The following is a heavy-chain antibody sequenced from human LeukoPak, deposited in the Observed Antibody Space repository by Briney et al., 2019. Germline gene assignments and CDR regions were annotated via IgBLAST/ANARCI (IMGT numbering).Heavy chain of an antibody. J-gene: IGHJ6*02. CDR2: INAGNGNT. CDR1: GYTFTSYA. CDR3: ARYGDYVWGRTPNYYYYYGMDV. V-gene: IGHV1-3*01. Sequence: GASVKVSCKASGYTFTSYAMHWVRQAPGQRLEWMGWINAGNGNTKYSQKFQGRVTITRDTSASTAYMELSSLRSEDTAVYYCARYGDYVWGRTPNYYYYYGMDVWGQGTTVTVSS. D-gene: IGHD3-16*01.